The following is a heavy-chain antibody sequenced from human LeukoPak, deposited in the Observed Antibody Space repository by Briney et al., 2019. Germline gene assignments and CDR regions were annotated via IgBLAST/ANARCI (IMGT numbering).Heavy chain of an antibody. J-gene: IGHJ4*02. V-gene: IGHV3-48*01. CDR3: ARDRSSYEYYFDH. D-gene: IGHD5-12*01. CDR2: ISSGSSTI. CDR1: GFTFSSYS. Sequence: GGSLRLSRAASGFTFSSYSMNWVRQAPGKGLEWVSYISSGSSTIYYADSVKGRFTISRDNAKNSLCLQMNSLRAEDTAVFYCARDRSSYEYYFDHWGQGTLVTVSS.